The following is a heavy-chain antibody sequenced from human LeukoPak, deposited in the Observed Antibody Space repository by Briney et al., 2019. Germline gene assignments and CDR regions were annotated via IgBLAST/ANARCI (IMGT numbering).Heavy chain of an antibody. CDR1: GFTFSSYS. Sequence: GGSLRLSCAASGFTFSSYSMNWVRQAPGKGLEWVSSISSSSSYIYYADSVKGRFTISIYNSKNTLYLQMNSLRAEDTALYYCANFVDTSMGGNDYWGQGTLVTVSS. CDR3: ANFVDTSMGGNDY. D-gene: IGHD5-18*01. V-gene: IGHV3-21*04. J-gene: IGHJ4*02. CDR2: ISSSSSYI.